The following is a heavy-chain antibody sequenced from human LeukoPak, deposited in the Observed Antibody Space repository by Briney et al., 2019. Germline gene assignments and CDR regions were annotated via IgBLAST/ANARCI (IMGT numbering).Heavy chain of an antibody. CDR1: GGSISSGDYY. J-gene: IGHJ3*02. Sequence: PSETLSLTCTVSGGSISSGDYYWSWIRQPPGKGLEWIGYIYYSGSTYYNPSLKSRVTISVDTSKNQFSLKLSSVTAADTAVYYCARAGASGAFDIWGQGTMVTVSS. V-gene: IGHV4-30-4*01. CDR2: IYYSGST. CDR3: ARAGASGAFDI.